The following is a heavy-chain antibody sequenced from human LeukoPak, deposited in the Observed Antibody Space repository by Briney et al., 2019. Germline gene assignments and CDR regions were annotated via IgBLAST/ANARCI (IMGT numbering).Heavy chain of an antibody. Sequence: PSETLSLTCAVYGGSFSGYYWSWIRQPPGKGLEWIGEINHSGRTNYNPSLKSRVTISVDTSKNQFSLKLSSVTAADTAVYYCARGARLTAPIVVVPAAIRYNWFDPWGQGTLVTVSS. CDR2: INHSGRT. D-gene: IGHD2-2*02. V-gene: IGHV4-34*01. J-gene: IGHJ5*02. CDR3: ARGARLTAPIVVVPAAIRYNWFDP. CDR1: GGSFSGYY.